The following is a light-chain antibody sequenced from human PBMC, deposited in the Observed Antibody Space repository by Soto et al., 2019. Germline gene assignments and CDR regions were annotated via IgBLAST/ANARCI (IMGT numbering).Light chain of an antibody. CDR3: QSYDSSLSGYV. CDR2: GNI. Sequence: QSVLTQPPSLSGAPGQVVTISCTGSSSNIGAGYDVHWYQQLPGTAPKLLIYGNINRPSGVPDRFSGSKSGTSASLAITGLQAEDAADYYRQSYDSSLSGYVFGAGTKVTVL. CDR1: SSNIGAGYD. V-gene: IGLV1-40*01. J-gene: IGLJ1*01.